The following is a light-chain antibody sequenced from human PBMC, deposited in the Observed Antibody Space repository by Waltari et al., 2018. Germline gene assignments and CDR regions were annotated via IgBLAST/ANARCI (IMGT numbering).Light chain of an antibody. V-gene: IGLV3-21*02. Sequence: SYVVTQPPSVSVAPGQTARITCAGDKIGTQSVHWYQQKPGQAPVLVMYDDTDRPSGIPERFSGSSSGNTATLTIRRVEAGDEAGYYSQVWDSTSDPLFGVGTKLTVL. J-gene: IGLJ2*01. CDR3: QVWDSTSDPL. CDR2: DDT. CDR1: KIGTQS.